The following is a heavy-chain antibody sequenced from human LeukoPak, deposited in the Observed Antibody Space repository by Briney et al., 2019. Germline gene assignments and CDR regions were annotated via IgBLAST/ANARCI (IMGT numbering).Heavy chain of an antibody. CDR3: ARAANSKYYYYYGMDV. Sequence: GASVKVSCKASGYTFTSYDINWVRQATGQGLEWMGWMNPNSGNTGYAQKFQGRVTMTRNTSISTAYMELSSLRSEDTAVYYCARAANSKYYYYYGMDVWGQGTTVTVSS. CDR2: MNPNSGNT. J-gene: IGHJ6*02. CDR1: GYTFTSYD. D-gene: IGHD4/OR15-4a*01. V-gene: IGHV1-8*01.